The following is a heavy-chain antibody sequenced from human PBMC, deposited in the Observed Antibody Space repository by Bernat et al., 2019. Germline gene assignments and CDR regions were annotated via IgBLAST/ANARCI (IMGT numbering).Heavy chain of an antibody. CDR2: ISYDGSNK. Sequence: QVQLVESGGGVVQPGRSLRLSCAASGFTFNKYGMHWVRQAPGKGLEWVAVISYDGSNKDYTDSVKGRFTISRDNSKNTLYLQMNSLRPEDTAVYYCAKDRSGEVTYSYDSSGLSGFDYWGLETLVTVSS. V-gene: IGHV3-30*18. CDR3: AKDRSGEVTYSYDSSGLSGFDY. J-gene: IGHJ4*02. CDR1: GFTFNKYG. D-gene: IGHD3-22*01.